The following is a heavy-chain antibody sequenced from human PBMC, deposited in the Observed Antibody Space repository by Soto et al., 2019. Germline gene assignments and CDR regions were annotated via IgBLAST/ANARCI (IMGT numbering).Heavy chain of an antibody. CDR2: IYWDDDK. D-gene: IGHD2-2*01. V-gene: IGHV2-5*02. Sequence: QITLKESGPTLVKPTQTLTLTCTFSGFSLSTSGVGVGWIRQPPGKALEWLALIYWDDDKRYSPSLKSRLTITKNTAKNQVVSTMTNMDPVDTATYYCAHRRCSSTSCYRVHWFDPWGQGTLVTVSS. CDR3: AHRRCSSTSCYRVHWFDP. J-gene: IGHJ5*02. CDR1: GFSLSTSGVG.